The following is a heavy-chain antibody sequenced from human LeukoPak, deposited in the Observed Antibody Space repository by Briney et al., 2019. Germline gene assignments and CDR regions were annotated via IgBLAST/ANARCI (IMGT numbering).Heavy chain of an antibody. D-gene: IGHD3-10*01. Sequence: PSETLSLTCAVYGGSFSGYYWSWIRQPPGKGLEWIGEINHSGSTNYNPSLKSRVTISVDTSKNQFSLKLSSVTAADTAVYYCARPRRGFPGGYDYWGQGTLVTVSS. CDR2: INHSGST. V-gene: IGHV4-34*01. CDR3: ARPRRGFPGGYDY. CDR1: GGSFSGYY. J-gene: IGHJ4*02.